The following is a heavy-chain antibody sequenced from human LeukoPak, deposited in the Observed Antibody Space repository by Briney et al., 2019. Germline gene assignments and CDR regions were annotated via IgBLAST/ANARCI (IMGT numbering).Heavy chain of an antibody. J-gene: IGHJ6*02. Sequence: SETLSLTCTISGGSISSYYWSWIRQPPGKGLEWIGYVDYRGNTNYNPSLKSRVTILIDTSKSLFSLKLNSVTAADTAVYYCARVEVGAANRQWYGMDVWGQGTTVTVSS. D-gene: IGHD2-15*01. CDR3: ARVEVGAANRQWYGMDV. V-gene: IGHV4-59*01. CDR1: GGSISSYY. CDR2: VDYRGNT.